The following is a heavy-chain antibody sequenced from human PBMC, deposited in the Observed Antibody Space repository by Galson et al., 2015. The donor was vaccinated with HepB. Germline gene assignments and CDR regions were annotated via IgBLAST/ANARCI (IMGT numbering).Heavy chain of an antibody. Sequence: SETLSLTCTVSGGSISSYYWSWIRQPPGKGLEWIGYIYYSGSTNYNPSLKSRVTISVDTSKNQFSLKLSSVTAADTAVYYCAASPWLLVVAPPDYWGQGTLVTVSS. J-gene: IGHJ4*02. CDR3: AASPWLLVVAPPDY. CDR2: IYYSGST. D-gene: IGHD3-22*01. CDR1: GGSISSYY. V-gene: IGHV4-59*08.